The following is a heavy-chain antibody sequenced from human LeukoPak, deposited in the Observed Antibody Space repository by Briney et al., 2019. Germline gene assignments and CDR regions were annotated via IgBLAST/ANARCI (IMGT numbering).Heavy chain of an antibody. CDR3: ARVGWELLQDWYFDL. J-gene: IGHJ2*01. CDR1: GFTFTSYG. Sequence: ASVKVSCKASGFTFTSYGISWVRQAPGQGLEWMGWISAYNGNTNYAQKLQGRVTMTTDTSTSTAYMELRSLRSDDTAVYYRARVGWELLQDWYFDLWGRGTLVTVSS. D-gene: IGHD1-26*01. CDR2: ISAYNGNT. V-gene: IGHV1-18*01.